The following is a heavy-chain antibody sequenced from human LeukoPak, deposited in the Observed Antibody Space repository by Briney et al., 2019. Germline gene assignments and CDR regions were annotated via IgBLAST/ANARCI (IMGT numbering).Heavy chain of an antibody. J-gene: IGHJ1*01. D-gene: IGHD2-15*01. CDR2: ISGSGGST. V-gene: IGHV3-23*01. Sequence: GGSLRLSCAASGFTFSSYAMSWVRQAPGKGLEWVSAISGSGGSTYYADSAKGRFTISRDNSKNTLYLQMNSLRAEDTAVYYCAKNSVDCSGGSCYSGYFQHWGQGTLVTVSS. CDR1: GFTFSSYA. CDR3: AKNSVDCSGGSCYSGYFQH.